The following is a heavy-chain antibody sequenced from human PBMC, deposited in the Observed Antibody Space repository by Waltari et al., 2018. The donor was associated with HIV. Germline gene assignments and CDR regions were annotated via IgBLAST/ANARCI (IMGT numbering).Heavy chain of an antibody. CDR3: ARRRGSYCLDY. V-gene: IGHV3-7*01. CDR1: GFTFSSYW. Sequence: EGQLVESGGGLVQPGGSLRLSCAAFGFTFSSYWMSWVRQAPGKGLEWVANIKQDGSEKYYVDSVKGRFTISRDNAKNSLYLQMNSLRAEDTAVYFCARRRGSYCLDYWGQGTLVTVSS. J-gene: IGHJ4*02. D-gene: IGHD1-26*01. CDR2: IKQDGSEK.